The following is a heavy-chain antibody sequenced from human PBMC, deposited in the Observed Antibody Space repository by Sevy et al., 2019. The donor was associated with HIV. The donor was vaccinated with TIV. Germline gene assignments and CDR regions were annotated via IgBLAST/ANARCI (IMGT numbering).Heavy chain of an antibody. D-gene: IGHD1-1*01. Sequence: GGSLRLSCAASGFTFSSYSMNWVRQAPGKGLEWVSSISSSSSDIYYAGSQKGRFTICRDNVKNSPYLQMNSLRAEDTAVYYCAGGTTGTSRSLNCDYWGQGTLVTVSS. J-gene: IGHJ4*02. CDR2: ISSSSSDI. V-gene: IGHV3-21*04. CDR1: GFTFSSYS. CDR3: AGGTTGTSRSLNCDY.